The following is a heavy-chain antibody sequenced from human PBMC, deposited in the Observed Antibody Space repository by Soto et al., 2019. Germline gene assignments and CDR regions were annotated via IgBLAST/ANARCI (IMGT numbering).Heavy chain of an antibody. CDR2: ISYDGSNK. CDR1: GFTFSSYG. V-gene: IGHV3-30*18. Sequence: QVQLVESGGGVVQPGRSLRLSCAASGFTFSSYGMHWVRQAPGKGLEWVAVISYDGSNKYYADTVKGRFTISRDNSKNTLYLQMNSLGAEDMAVYYCAKDVYSSSHYYYYYYMDVWGKGTTVTVSS. J-gene: IGHJ6*03. D-gene: IGHD6-6*01. CDR3: AKDVYSSSHYYYYYYMDV.